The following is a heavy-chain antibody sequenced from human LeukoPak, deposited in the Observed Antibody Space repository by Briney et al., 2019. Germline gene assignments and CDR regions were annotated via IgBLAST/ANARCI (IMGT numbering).Heavy chain of an antibody. J-gene: IGHJ5*02. V-gene: IGHV4-4*07. CDR3: TREPAP. CDR1: GGSISGYY. Sequence: PSETLSLTCTVSGGSISGYYWSWIRQPAGKGLEWIGLIYASGSASYNPSLKSRVTMSGDTSKNQISLKLSSVTAADTAVYYCTREPAPWGQGTLVTVSS. CDR2: IYASGSA.